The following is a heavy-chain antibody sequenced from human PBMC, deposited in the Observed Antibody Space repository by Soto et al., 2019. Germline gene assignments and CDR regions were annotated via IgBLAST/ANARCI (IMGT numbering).Heavy chain of an antibody. CDR2: IYSGGST. D-gene: IGHD3-10*01. J-gene: IGHJ3*02. CDR3: ARDLLDDGSGASLGALDI. V-gene: IGHV3-53*04. Sequence: EVQLVESGGGLVQPGGSLRLSCAASGFTVSSNYMSGVRQAPGKGLEWVVVIYSGGSTYYADYVKGRFTISRHNSKNKLYLQMNNLRAEDTGVYYCARDLLDDGSGASLGALDIWGQGTMVTVSS. CDR1: GFTVSSNY.